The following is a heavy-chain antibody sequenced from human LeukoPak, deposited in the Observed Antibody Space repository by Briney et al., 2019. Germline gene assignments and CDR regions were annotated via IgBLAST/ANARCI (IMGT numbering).Heavy chain of an antibody. J-gene: IGHJ5*02. CDR3: ARDRGEYYYDSSEYNWFDP. D-gene: IGHD3-22*01. CDR2: INPNSGGT. Sequence: ASVKVSCKASGYTFTGYYMHWVRQAPGQGLEWMGWINPNSGGTNYAQKFQGRVTMTRDTSISTAYMELSRLRSDDTAVYYCARDRGEYYYDSSEYNWFDPWGQGTRVTVSS. CDR1: GYTFTGYY. V-gene: IGHV1-2*02.